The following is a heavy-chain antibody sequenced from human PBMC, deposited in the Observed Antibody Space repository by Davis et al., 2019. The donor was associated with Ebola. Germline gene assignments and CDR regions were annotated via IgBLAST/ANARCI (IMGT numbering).Heavy chain of an antibody. CDR1: GYTFTNYD. CDR2: LNPSGRSA. Sequence: ASVKVSCKASGYTFTNYDMNCAPQVTAHVLWWMCTLNPSGRSASYAQKFQGRVTMTRDTSKNQISLKLTSVTAADTAVYYCARVLGNGDLLVDYWGQGTLVAVSS. CDR3: ARVLGNGDLLVDY. V-gene: IGHV1-46*01. J-gene: IGHJ4*02. D-gene: IGHD4-17*01.